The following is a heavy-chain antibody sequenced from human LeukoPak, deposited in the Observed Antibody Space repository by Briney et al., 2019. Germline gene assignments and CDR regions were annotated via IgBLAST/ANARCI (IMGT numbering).Heavy chain of an antibody. V-gene: IGHV3-30*04. CDR2: ISNDGRNK. D-gene: IGHD1-1*01. J-gene: IGHJ4*02. CDR3: ARDPVSIALQINSDY. CDR1: GFAFSSYA. Sequence: GGSLRLSCAASGFAFSSYAMHWVRQAPGKGLEWVTVISNDGRNKYYAGSVKGRFTISRDNSKNTLYLQMNSLRAEDTALYYCARDPVSIALQINSDYWGQGTLVTVPS.